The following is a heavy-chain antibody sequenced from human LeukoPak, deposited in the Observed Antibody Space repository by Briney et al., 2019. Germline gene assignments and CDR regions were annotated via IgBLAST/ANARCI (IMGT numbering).Heavy chain of an antibody. D-gene: IGHD4-17*01. CDR3: ARLVTTPSYYYGMDV. J-gene: IGHJ6*02. CDR1: GGSISSYY. CDR2: IYTSGST. V-gene: IGHV4-4*07. Sequence: SETLSLTCTVSGGSISSYYWSWIRQPAGKGLEWIGRIYTSGSTNYNPSLKSRGTMSVDTSKNQFSLKLSSVTAADTAVYYCARLVTTPSYYYGMDVWGQGTTVTVSS.